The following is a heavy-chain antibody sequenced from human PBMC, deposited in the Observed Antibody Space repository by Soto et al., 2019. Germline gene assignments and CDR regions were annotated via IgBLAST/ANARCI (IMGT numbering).Heavy chain of an antibody. Sequence: ASVKVSCKASGGTLSSYAISWVRQAPGQGLEWMGWINPNSGGTNYAQKFQGWVTMTRDTSISTAYMELSRLRSDDTAVYYCARAHSYSSGWLTASFDYWGQGTLVTVS. D-gene: IGHD6-19*01. V-gene: IGHV1-2*04. J-gene: IGHJ4*02. CDR3: ARAHSYSSGWLTASFDY. CDR2: INPNSGGT. CDR1: GGTLSSYA.